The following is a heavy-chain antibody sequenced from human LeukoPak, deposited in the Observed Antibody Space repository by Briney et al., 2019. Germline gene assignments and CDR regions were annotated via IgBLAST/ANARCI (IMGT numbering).Heavy chain of an antibody. CDR3: ARDLGYCSGGSCYYYGMDV. D-gene: IGHD2-15*01. V-gene: IGHV3-21*01. CDR2: ISSSSSYI. CDR1: GFTFSSYT. Sequence: GGSLRLSCAASGFTFSSYTMSWVRQAPGKGLEWVSSISSSSSYIYYADSVRGRFTISRDNAKNSLYLQMSSLRADDTAVYYCARDLGYCSGGSCYYYGMDVWGQGTTVTVSS. J-gene: IGHJ6*02.